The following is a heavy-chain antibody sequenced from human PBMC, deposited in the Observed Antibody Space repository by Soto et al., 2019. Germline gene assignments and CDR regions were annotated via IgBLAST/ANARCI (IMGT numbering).Heavy chain of an antibody. Sequence: PSETLSLTCNVSGGSISTSYWTWIRQPPGKGLEWIGYIYHTGCTHYNPSLRSRVTMSVDTSKNQFSLRLSSVTAADTAVYYCARLTYYYDSSGYSDAFDIWGQGTMVTVSS. D-gene: IGHD3-22*01. J-gene: IGHJ3*02. CDR2: IYHTGCT. CDR1: GGSISTSY. CDR3: ARLTYYYDSSGYSDAFDI. V-gene: IGHV4-59*12.